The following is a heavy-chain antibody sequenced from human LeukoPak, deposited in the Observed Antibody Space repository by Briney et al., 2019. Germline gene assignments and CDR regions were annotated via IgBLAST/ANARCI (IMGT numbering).Heavy chain of an antibody. V-gene: IGHV3-23*01. CDR2: LSGSGGST. CDR1: GFTFSGYA. J-gene: IGHJ5*02. D-gene: IGHD3/OR15-3a*01. Sequence: QSGGSLKLYCAASGFTFSGYAMSWLPQAPGKGLKWVSDLSGSGGSTYYADSVKGRFTISRDNSKNTLYLQMNSLRAEDTAVYYCAKDPGLGAAGTLNWFDPWGQGTLVTVSS. CDR3: AKDPGLGAAGTLNWFDP.